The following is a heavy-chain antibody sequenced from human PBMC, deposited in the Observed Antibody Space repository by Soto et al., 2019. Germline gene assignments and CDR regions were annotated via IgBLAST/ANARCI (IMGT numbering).Heavy chain of an antibody. V-gene: IGHV4-59*01. CDR3: ARVGPVLRYFDWLLQFDY. J-gene: IGHJ4*02. D-gene: IGHD3-9*01. Sequence: SETLSLTCTVSGGSISSYYWSWIRQPPGKGLEWIGYIYYSGSTNYNPSLKSRVTISVDTSKNQFSLKLSSVTAADTAVYYCARVGPVLRYFDWLLQFDYWGQGTLVTVPQ. CDR1: GGSISSYY. CDR2: IYYSGST.